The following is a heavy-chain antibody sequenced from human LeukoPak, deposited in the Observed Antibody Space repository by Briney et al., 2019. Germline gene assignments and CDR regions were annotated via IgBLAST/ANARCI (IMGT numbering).Heavy chain of an antibody. D-gene: IGHD2-8*01. Sequence: GASVKVSCKASGYTFIRYYMYWVRQAPGQGLEWMGWINPNSGGTNYAQKFQGRVTMTRDTSISTAYMELSRLRSDDTAVYYCARGGGNILMVYGTFDYWGQGTLVTVSS. CDR3: ARGGGNILMVYGTFDY. CDR1: GYTFIRYY. J-gene: IGHJ4*02. V-gene: IGHV1-2*02. CDR2: INPNSGGT.